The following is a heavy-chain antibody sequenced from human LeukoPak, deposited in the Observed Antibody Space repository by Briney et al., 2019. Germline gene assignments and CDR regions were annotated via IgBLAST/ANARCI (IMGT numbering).Heavy chain of an antibody. Sequence: PGGSLRLSCAASGFTFNTFWMHWVRQAPGEGLVWVSRVNNDGIDATYADSVKGRFTISRDNAKDTVCLQMNSLRDDDTAVYYCVRGHLGPDYWGQGTLVTVSS. CDR2: VNNDGIDA. J-gene: IGHJ4*02. D-gene: IGHD3-16*01. CDR3: VRGHLGPDY. CDR1: GFTFNTFW. V-gene: IGHV3-74*01.